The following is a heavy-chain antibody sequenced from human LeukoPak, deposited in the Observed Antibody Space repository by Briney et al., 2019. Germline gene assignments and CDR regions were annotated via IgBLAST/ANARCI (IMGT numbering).Heavy chain of an antibody. Sequence: SVKVSCKASEGTFSRYAISWVRQAPGPGLEWMGGIIPIFGTANYAQKFQGRVTITADESTSTAYMELSSLRSEDTAMYYCASRETGTYKNWGQGTLVTVSS. CDR2: IIPIFGTA. D-gene: IGHD1-7*01. V-gene: IGHV1-69*13. CDR3: ASRETGTYKN. CDR1: EGTFSRYA. J-gene: IGHJ4*02.